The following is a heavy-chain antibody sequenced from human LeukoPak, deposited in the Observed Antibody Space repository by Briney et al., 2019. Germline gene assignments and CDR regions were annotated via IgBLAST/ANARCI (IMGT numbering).Heavy chain of an antibody. V-gene: IGHV3-23*01. CDR3: AKWGCSGGSCYPGWFAP. CDR2: MSGSGGST. J-gene: IGHJ5*02. Sequence: GGSLRLSCAGSGFTFSSHAMSWVRQAPGKGLEWVSAMSGSGGSTYYADSVKGRFTISRENSKNTLYLQMNSLRAEDTAVYYCAKWGCSGGSCYPGWFAPWGQGTLVTVSS. D-gene: IGHD2-15*01. CDR1: GFTFSSHA.